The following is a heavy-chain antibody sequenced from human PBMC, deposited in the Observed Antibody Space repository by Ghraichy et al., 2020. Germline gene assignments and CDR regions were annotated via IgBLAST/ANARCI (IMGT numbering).Heavy chain of an antibody. V-gene: IGHV3-49*03. CDR2: IRSKAYGGTT. Sequence: GGSLRLSCTASGFTFGDYAMSWFRQAPGKGLEWVGFIRSKAYGGTTEYAASVKGRFTISRDDSKSIAYLQMNSLKTEDTAVYYCTRVPFQGHYDSSGYYEGWGQGTLVTVSS. D-gene: IGHD3-22*01. CDR1: GFTFGDYA. CDR3: TRVPFQGHYDSSGYYEG. J-gene: IGHJ4*02.